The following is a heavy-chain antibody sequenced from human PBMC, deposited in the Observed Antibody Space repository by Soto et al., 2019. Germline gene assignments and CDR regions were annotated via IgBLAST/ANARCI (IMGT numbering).Heavy chain of an antibody. D-gene: IGHD3-10*01. CDR3: ALLEGGPQGNFDY. V-gene: IGHV3-30*03. Sequence: QVRLVESGGGVVQPGGSLRLSCAASGFGFSNYAMHWVRRAPGKGLEWVALVAHDGGNKYYGDGVKGRFTISRDNSKNTLDLQMNSLRAEDTAVYYCALLEGGPQGNFDYWGQGILVTVSS. CDR1: GFGFSNYA. J-gene: IGHJ4*02. CDR2: VAHDGGNK.